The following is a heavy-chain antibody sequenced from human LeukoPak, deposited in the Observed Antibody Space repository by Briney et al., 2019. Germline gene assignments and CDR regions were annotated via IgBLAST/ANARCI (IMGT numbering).Heavy chain of an antibody. Sequence: GGSLRLSCAASEFSVGSNYMTWVRQAPGKGLEWVSLIYSGGSTYYADSVKGRFTISRDNAMNSLYLQLNSLRPEDTAVYYCVRGGASRPDFWGQGTLVAVSS. J-gene: IGHJ4*02. CDR1: EFSVGSNY. V-gene: IGHV3-53*01. CDR2: IYSGGST. D-gene: IGHD6-6*01. CDR3: VRGGASRPDF.